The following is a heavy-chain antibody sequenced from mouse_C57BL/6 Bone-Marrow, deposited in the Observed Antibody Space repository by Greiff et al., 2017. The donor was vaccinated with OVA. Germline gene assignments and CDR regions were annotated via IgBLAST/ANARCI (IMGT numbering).Heavy chain of an antibody. CDR2: IDPEDGET. CDR1: GFNIKDYY. D-gene: IGHD1-1*01. CDR3: ALSRPYGRGYYYAMDY. J-gene: IGHJ4*01. V-gene: IGHV14-2*01. Sequence: VQLKESGAELVKPGASVKLSCTASGFNIKDYYMHWVKQRTEQGLEWIGRIDPEDGETKYAPKFQGKATITADTSSNTAYLQLSSLTSEDTAVYYCALSRPYGRGYYYAMDYWGQGTSVTVSS.